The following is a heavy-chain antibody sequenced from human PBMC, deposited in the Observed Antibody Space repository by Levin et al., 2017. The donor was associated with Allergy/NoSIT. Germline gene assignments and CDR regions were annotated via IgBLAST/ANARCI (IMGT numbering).Heavy chain of an antibody. J-gene: IGHJ4*02. D-gene: IGHD3-16*01. CDR1: GFTFSTSS. Sequence: GESLKISCAASGFTFSTSSMSWVRQAPGKGLEWVSAISASGGSTYYADSVKGRFTVSRDNSRNTLYLQVNSLRAEDTAVYYCAKSGPGGTYCFDYWGQGSLVTVSS. CDR2: ISASGGST. V-gene: IGHV3-23*01. CDR3: AKSGPGGTYCFDY.